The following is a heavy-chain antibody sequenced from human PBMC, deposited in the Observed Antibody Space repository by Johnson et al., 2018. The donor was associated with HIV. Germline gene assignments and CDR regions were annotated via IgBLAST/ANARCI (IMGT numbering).Heavy chain of an antibody. CDR3: ARGIVGAEEGAFDI. Sequence: VESGGGLVQPGGSLRLSCAASGFTFSTYWMSWVRQAPGQGLEWVANIKQDGSEKYYMDSVNGRFTISRDNAKNSLYLLMNSLRAEDTAVYYCARGIVGAEEGAFDIWGQGTMVTVSS. D-gene: IGHD1-26*01. CDR2: IKQDGSEK. V-gene: IGHV3-7*02. CDR1: GFTFSTYW. J-gene: IGHJ3*02.